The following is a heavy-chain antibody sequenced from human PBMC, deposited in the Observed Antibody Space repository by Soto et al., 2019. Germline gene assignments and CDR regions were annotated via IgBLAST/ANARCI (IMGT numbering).Heavy chain of an antibody. CDR2: IYSGGST. Sequence: EVQLVESGGGLVQPGGSLRLSCAASGFTVSSNYMSWVRQAPGKGLEWVSVIYSGGSTYYADSVKGRFTISRHNSKNTXXXXXXXXXXXXXXXXXXXXXXXXXXXLTFDYWGQGTLVTVSS. CDR3: XXXXXXXXXLTFDY. D-gene: IGHD3-9*01. CDR1: GFTVSSNY. J-gene: IGHJ4*02. V-gene: IGHV3-53*04.